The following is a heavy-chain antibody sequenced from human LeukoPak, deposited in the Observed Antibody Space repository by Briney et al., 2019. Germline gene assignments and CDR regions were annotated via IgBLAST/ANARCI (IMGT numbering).Heavy chain of an antibody. Sequence: GGSLRLSCGASGFTFSDYNMNWVRQPPGKGLAWVASITSAGGYTYYADSVKGRFTISRDNAQNSLFLQMDSLRAEDTAVYFCATSGGFVLPNAITGNWYMDVWGRGTTVTVSS. CDR1: GFTFSDYN. V-gene: IGHV3-21*01. J-gene: IGHJ6*03. CDR2: ITSAGGYT. CDR3: ATSGGFVLPNAITGNWYMDV. D-gene: IGHD2-2*01.